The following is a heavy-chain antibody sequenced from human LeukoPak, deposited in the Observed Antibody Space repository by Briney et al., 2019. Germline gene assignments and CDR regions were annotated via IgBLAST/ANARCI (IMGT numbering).Heavy chain of an antibody. CDR3: ARDWALDS. Sequence: PGGSLRLSCAASGFTFSSYEMNWVRQAPGKGLEWVSYISSSGSTIYYADSVRGRFTISRDNAKNSLYLQMNSVRVEDTAVYYCARDWALDSWGQGTLVTVSS. D-gene: IGHD1-1*01. V-gene: IGHV3-48*03. J-gene: IGHJ4*02. CDR1: GFTFSSYE. CDR2: ISSSGSTI.